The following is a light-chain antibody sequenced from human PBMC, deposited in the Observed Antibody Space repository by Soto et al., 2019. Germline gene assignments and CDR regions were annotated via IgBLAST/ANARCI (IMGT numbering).Light chain of an antibody. J-gene: IGKJ5*01. Sequence: DIVLTQSPGTLSLSPGERATLSCRASQSVSSSHLAWYQHKPGQAPRLLIYAASSRATGSPDRLSGGGSGTDFTLTISRLEPEDVAVYYCQQYGYFPITFGQGTRLEIK. CDR1: QSVSSSH. V-gene: IGKV3-20*01. CDR2: AAS. CDR3: QQYGYFPIT.